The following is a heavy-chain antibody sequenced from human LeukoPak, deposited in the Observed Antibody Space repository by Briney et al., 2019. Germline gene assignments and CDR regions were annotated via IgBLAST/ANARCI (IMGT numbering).Heavy chain of an antibody. Sequence: GGSLRLSCAASGFTFSSYSVNWVRQAPGKGLEWVSYISSSSSTIYYADSVKGRFTISRDNAKNSLYLQMNSLRAEDTAVYYCARDRLQMLDYWGQGTLVTVSS. V-gene: IGHV3-48*01. D-gene: IGHD5-24*01. J-gene: IGHJ4*02. CDR2: ISSSSSTI. CDR1: GFTFSSYS. CDR3: ARDRLQMLDY.